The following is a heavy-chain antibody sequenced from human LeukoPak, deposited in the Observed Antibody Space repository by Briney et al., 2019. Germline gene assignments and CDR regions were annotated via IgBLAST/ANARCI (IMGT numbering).Heavy chain of an antibody. CDR1: GFTFSDYY. Sequence: GGSLRLSCAASGFTFSDYYMSWIRQAPGKGLEWVSYISSSGSTIYYADSVKGRFTISRDNAKNSLYLQMNSLRAEDTAVYYCARSTDSWTNYYGMDVWGQGTTVTVSS. CDR3: ARSTDSWTNYYGMDV. J-gene: IGHJ6*02. V-gene: IGHV3-11*04. CDR2: ISSSGSTI. D-gene: IGHD3/OR15-3a*01.